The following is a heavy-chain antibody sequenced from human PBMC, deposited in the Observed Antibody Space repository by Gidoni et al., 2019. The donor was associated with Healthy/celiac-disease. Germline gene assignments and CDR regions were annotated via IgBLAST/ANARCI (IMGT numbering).Heavy chain of an antibody. CDR3: ARRRYFDL. Sequence: QVQLQESGPGLVKPSETLSLTCTVSGGSISSYYWRWIRQPPGKGREWIGYIYYSGSTNYNPSLKSRVTISVDTSKKQFSLKLSSVTAADTAVYYCARRRYFDLWGRGTLVTVSS. CDR2: IYYSGST. CDR1: GGSISSYY. J-gene: IGHJ2*01. V-gene: IGHV4-59*01.